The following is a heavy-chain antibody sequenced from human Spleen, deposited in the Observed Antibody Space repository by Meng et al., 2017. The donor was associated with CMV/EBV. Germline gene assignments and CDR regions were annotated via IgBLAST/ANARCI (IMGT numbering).Heavy chain of an antibody. V-gene: IGHV2-5*01. J-gene: IGHJ5*02. CDR1: SSRGVG. CDR3: AHSQRYYDSSGYYYGWFDP. CDR2: IYWNDDK. Sequence: SSRGVGLGWIQQPPGNALECLVLIYWNDDKRYSPSLKPRLTITKDTSKNQVVLTMTNMDPVDTATYYCAHSQRYYDSSGYYYGWFDPWGQGTLVTVSS. D-gene: IGHD3-22*01.